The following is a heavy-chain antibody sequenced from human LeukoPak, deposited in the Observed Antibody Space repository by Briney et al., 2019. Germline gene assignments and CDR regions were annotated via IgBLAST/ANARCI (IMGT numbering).Heavy chain of an antibody. D-gene: IGHD3-3*01. CDR3: ARGWSRYYDFWSGYYKNYYYYMDV. J-gene: IGHJ6*03. V-gene: IGHV4-38-2*02. CDR2: IYHSGST. Sequence: SETLSLTCTVSGYSINSGFYWGWIRQPPGKGLEWIGSIYHSGSTHYKSSLKSRVTISVDTSKNQFSLKLSSVTAADTAVYYCARGWSRYYDFWSGYYKNYYYYMDVWGKGTTVTVSS. CDR1: GYSINSGFY.